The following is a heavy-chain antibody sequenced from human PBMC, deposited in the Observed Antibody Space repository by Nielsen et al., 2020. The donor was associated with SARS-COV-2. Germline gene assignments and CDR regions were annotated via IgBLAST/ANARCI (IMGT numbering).Heavy chain of an antibody. J-gene: IGHJ4*02. V-gene: IGHV3-30*03. CDR3: ARSAQTVVMTGADYFDY. CDR1: GFTFSSYS. Sequence: LTCAASGFTFSSYSMNWVRQAPGKGLEWVAVISYDGSNKYYADSVKGRFSISRDNSKNTLYLQMNSLKPEDTAVYYCARSAQTVVMTGADYFDYWGQGILVTVSS. D-gene: IGHD4-23*01. CDR2: ISYDGSNK.